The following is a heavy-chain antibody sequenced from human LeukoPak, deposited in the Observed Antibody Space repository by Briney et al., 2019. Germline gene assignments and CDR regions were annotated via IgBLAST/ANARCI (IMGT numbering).Heavy chain of an antibody. D-gene: IGHD5-18*01. CDR1: GGSFGGYY. J-gene: IGHJ6*02. CDR3: ARGPPRTAYYYYGMDV. Sequence: SETLSLTCAVYGGSFGGYYWSWIRQPPGKGLEWIGEINHSGSTNYNPSLKSRVTISVDTSKNQFSLKLSSVTAADTAVYYCARGPPRTAYYYYGMDVWGQGTTVTVSS. V-gene: IGHV4-34*01. CDR2: INHSGST.